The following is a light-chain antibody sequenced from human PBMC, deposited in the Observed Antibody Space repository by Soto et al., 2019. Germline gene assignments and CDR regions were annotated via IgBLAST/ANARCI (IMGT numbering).Light chain of an antibody. Sequence: EIVMTQSPGTLSVSPGERATLSCRASQSVSSNLAWYQQKPGQAPRLLIYGASTRATGIPARFSGSGSGTEFTPTISSLQSEDFAVYYCQQYYNWPPYTFGQGTKLEIK. CDR3: QQYYNWPPYT. CDR1: QSVSSN. CDR2: GAS. J-gene: IGKJ2*01. V-gene: IGKV3-15*01.